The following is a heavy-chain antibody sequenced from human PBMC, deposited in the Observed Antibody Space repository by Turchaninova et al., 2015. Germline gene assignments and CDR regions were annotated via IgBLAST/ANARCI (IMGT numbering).Heavy chain of an antibody. CDR3: VRDRGDYYFDY. CDR2: VYYSGDT. D-gene: IGHD2-21*02. CDR1: GGFISVRGFY. Sequence: QLQLQESGPGLGKPAETLSLPCPVSGGFISVRGFYWGWSRQPPGKGVEWIECVYYSGDTYYDPSLKSRVTISVDTSKNQFSLKLRSVTAADTAMYYCVRDRGDYYFDYWGQGTLVTVSS. V-gene: IGHV4-39*07. J-gene: IGHJ4*02.